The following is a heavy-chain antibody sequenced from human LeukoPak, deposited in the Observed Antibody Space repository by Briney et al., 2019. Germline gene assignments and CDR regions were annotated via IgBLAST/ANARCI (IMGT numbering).Heavy chain of an antibody. V-gene: IGHV3-23*01. D-gene: IGHD1-20*01. J-gene: IGHJ4*02. CDR3: AKQSITLIRGILDY. Sequence: GGSLRLSCAASAFTFSTYAMSWVRQAPGKGLEWVSGISGSGGSTKYADSVKGRFTISRDNSKNVLYLQMNSLRAEDTAVYYCAKQSITLIRGILDYWGQGTLVTVSS. CDR2: ISGSGGST. CDR1: AFTFSTYA.